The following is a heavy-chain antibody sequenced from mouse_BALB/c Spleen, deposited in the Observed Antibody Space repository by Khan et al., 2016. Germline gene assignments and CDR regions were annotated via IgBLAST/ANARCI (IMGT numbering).Heavy chain of an antibody. CDR3: ASNYAIDY. V-gene: IGHV2-9*02. J-gene: IGHJ4*01. CDR2: IWAGGST. Sequence: QVQLKESGPGLVAPSQSLSITCTVSGFSLTSYGVHWVRQPPGKGLEWLGVIWAGGSTNYNSALMSRLSISKDNSKSQVFLKMNSLQTDDAAMYYCASNYAIDYWGQGTSVTVSS. CDR1: GFSLTSYG.